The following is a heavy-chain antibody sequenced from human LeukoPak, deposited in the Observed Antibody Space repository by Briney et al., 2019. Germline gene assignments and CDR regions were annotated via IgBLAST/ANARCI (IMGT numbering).Heavy chain of an antibody. CDR1: GFTFSSYS. Sequence: GGSLRLTCAASGFTFSSYSMNWVRPAPGKGLEWVSYISSSSSTIYYADSVKGRFTISRDNAKNSLYLQMNSLRAEDTAVYYCAKDSSGWYVDYWGQGTLVTVSS. J-gene: IGHJ4*02. CDR2: ISSSSSTI. CDR3: AKDSSGWYVDY. V-gene: IGHV3-48*01. D-gene: IGHD6-19*01.